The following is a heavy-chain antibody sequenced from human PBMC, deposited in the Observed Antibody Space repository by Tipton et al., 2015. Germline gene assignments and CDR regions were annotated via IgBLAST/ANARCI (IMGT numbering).Heavy chain of an antibody. CDR1: AYSISTDYY. CDR3: ARDLEHGMDV. J-gene: IGHJ6*02. V-gene: IGHV4-38-2*02. Sequence: LRLSCAVSAYSISTDYYRVWIRQPPGKGLEWIGTISHSGSTYYNPSLKSRVTISVDTSKNQFSLKLSSVTAADTAVYYCARDLEHGMDVWGQGTTVTVSS. CDR2: ISHSGST. D-gene: IGHD5-24*01.